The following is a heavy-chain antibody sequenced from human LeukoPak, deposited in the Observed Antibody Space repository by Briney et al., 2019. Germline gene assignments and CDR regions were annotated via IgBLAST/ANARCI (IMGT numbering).Heavy chain of an antibody. J-gene: IGHJ5*02. CDR3: ARGGIVVVPASWTGWFDP. D-gene: IGHD2-2*01. V-gene: IGHV4-61*02. CDR1: GGSLSSGSYY. CDR2: IYTSGST. Sequence: SQTLSLTCTVSGGSLSSGSYYWSWIRQPAGKGLEWIGRIYTSGSTNYNPSLKSRVTISVDTSKNQFSLKLSSVTAADTAVYYCARGGIVVVPASWTGWFDPWGQGTLVTVSS.